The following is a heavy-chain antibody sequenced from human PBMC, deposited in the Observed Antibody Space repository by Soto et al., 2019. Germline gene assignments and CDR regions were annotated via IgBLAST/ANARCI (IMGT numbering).Heavy chain of an antibody. CDR3: ARIRLIAAADSLDY. Sequence: ASGPTLVNPTQTLTLTCTFSGFSLSTSGMCVSWIRQPPGKALEWLARIDWDDDKYYSTSLKTRLTISKDTSKNQVVLTMTNMDPVDTATYYCARIRLIAAADSLDYWGQGTLVTVSS. J-gene: IGHJ4*02. V-gene: IGHV2-70*11. CDR2: IDWDDDK. D-gene: IGHD6-13*01. CDR1: GFSLSTSGMC.